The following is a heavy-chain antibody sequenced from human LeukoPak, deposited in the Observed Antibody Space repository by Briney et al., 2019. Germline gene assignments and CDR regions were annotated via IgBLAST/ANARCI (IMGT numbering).Heavy chain of an antibody. V-gene: IGHV3-21*01. CDR1: GFTFSSYS. J-gene: IGHJ4*02. Sequence: GGSLRLSCAASGFTFSSYSMNWVRQAPGKGLEWVSSISSSSSYMYYTASLKGRLTISRDEPKNSLYLQMNSLRAEDTAVYYCARGLRDSDGLFDYWGQGTLVTVSS. D-gene: IGHD2-15*01. CDR3: ARGLRDSDGLFDY. CDR2: ISSSSSYM.